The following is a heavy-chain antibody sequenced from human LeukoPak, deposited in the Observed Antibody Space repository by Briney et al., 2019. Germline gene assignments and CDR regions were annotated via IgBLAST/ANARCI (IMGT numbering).Heavy chain of an antibody. CDR1: GFTFSSYE. Sequence: PGGSLRLSCAASGFTFSSYEMNWVRQAPGKGLEWVSYISGSGSTIYYADSVKGRFTISRDNAKNSLYLQMNSLRAEDTAVYYCARTYYYGSGMYYWGQGTLVTVSS. D-gene: IGHD3-10*01. CDR3: ARTYYYGSGMYY. CDR2: ISGSGSTI. J-gene: IGHJ4*02. V-gene: IGHV3-48*03.